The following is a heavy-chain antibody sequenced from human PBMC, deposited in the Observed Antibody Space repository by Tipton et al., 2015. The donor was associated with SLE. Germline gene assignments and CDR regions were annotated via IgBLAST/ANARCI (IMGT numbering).Heavy chain of an antibody. Sequence: TLSLTCTVSGGSISSSHYYWDWIRQPPGKGLEWLGSIYSSGGTYYNPSLKSRVTISVDTSKNQFSLELSSVTAADTAVYYCVRHEVSGIGYFQHWGQGTLVTVSS. V-gene: IGHV4-39*07. CDR2: IYSSGGT. CDR3: VRHEVSGIGYFQH. J-gene: IGHJ1*01. D-gene: IGHD5/OR15-5a*01. CDR1: GGSISSSHYY.